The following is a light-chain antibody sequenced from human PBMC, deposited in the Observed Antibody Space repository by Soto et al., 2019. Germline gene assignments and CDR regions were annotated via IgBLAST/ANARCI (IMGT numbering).Light chain of an antibody. CDR3: QQYNSYWT. V-gene: IGKV1-5*01. Sequence: DMQMTQSASTLSASVGDRVGITCRASQSISSRLAWYQQKPGKAPKLLIYDASSLESGVPSRFSGSGSGTEFTLTISSLQPDDFATYYCQQYNSYWTFGEGTKVDIK. CDR2: DAS. J-gene: IGKJ1*01. CDR1: QSISSR.